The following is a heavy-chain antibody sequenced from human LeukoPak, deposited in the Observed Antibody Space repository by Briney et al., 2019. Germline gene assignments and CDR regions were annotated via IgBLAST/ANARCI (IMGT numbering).Heavy chain of an antibody. V-gene: IGHV4-59*01. CDR2: FSYSGST. Sequence: SETLSLTCTVSGGSISSYYWSWIRQPPGKGLEWIGYFSYSGSTDYNPSLKSRVTMSVDTSKNQFSLKLSSVTAANTAVYYCAGHIPLRFFDWGSSRPTKEMGAFDYWGQGTLVTVSS. CDR3: AGHIPLRFFDWGSSRPTKEMGAFDY. J-gene: IGHJ4*02. CDR1: GGSISSYY. D-gene: IGHD3-9*01.